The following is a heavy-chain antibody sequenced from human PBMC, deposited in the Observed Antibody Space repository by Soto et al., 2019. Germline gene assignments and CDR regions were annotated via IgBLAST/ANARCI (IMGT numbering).Heavy chain of an antibody. CDR3: AHIPNYYHSDWIDP. D-gene: IGHD3-3*01. CDR1: GFSLTTRGVG. J-gene: IGHJ5*02. V-gene: IGHV2-5*01. CDR2: IYWHDDK. Sequence: QLTLKESGPTLVKPPQPLTLTCTLSGFSLTTRGVGVGWIRQPPGKALECLALIYWHDDKGYSPSLQSRLSITKDTYKNQVVLTMTNVDPVDTATYYCAHIPNYYHSDWIDPWGQGTLVSVSS.